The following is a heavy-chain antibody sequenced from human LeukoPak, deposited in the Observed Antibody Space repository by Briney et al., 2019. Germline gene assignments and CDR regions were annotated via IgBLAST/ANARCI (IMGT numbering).Heavy chain of an antibody. J-gene: IGHJ4*02. CDR3: ATSLGPLAEY. V-gene: IGHV3-21*01. CDR1: GFTFSSYS. Sequence: PGGSLRLSCAASGFTFSSYSMNWVRQAPGKGLEWVSFISSSSSYIYYADSVKGRFTISRDNAKNSLYLQMNSLRAEDTAVYYCATSLGPLAEYWGQGTLVTVSS. D-gene: IGHD7-27*01. CDR2: ISSSSSYI.